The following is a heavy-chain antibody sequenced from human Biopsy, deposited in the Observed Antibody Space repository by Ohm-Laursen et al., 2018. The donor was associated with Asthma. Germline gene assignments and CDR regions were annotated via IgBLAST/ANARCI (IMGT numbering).Heavy chain of an antibody. V-gene: IGHV1-46*01. J-gene: IGHJ4*02. CDR1: GYTFTSYY. CDR3: ALSQFDY. Sequence: SSVKVSCKASGYTFTSYYIHWVRQAPGQGLEWVGIINPPTGDTSYAQKFLGRVTVTRDTSTSTVYMELSSLRSEDTAVYYCALSQFDYWGQGTLVTVSS. CDR2: INPPTGDT.